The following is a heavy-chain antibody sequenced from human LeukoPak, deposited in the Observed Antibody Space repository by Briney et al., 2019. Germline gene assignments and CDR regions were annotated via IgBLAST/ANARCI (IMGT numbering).Heavy chain of an antibody. D-gene: IGHD1-14*01. CDR2: ISTYNGNT. J-gene: IGHJ4*02. Sequence: ASVKVSCKASGDTFTSYAISWVRQAPGQGLEWMGWISTYNGNTNYAQNPQGRVTLTTDTSTSTAYMELRSLRSDDTAVYYCARVNLRPIIKFFDYWGQGTLVTVSS. V-gene: IGHV1-18*01. CDR3: ARVNLRPIIKFFDY. CDR1: GDTFTSYA.